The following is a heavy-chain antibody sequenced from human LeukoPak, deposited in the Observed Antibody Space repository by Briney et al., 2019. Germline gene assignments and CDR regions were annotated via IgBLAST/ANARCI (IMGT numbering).Heavy chain of an antibody. D-gene: IGHD4-17*01. CDR3: ARVVDHDYGDYYLDY. Sequence: AGGSLRLSCAASGFTFRSYGMSWVRQAPGMGLEWVSGASGSGGSTYYADSVKGRLTISRDNSKNTLYLQMNSLRAEDTAVYYCARVVDHDYGDYYLDYWGQGTLVTVSS. V-gene: IGHV3-23*01. CDR2: ASGSGGST. CDR1: GFTFRSYG. J-gene: IGHJ4*02.